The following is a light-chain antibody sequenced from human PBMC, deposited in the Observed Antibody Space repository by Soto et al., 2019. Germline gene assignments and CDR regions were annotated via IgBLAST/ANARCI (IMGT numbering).Light chain of an antibody. Sequence: QSALTQPASVSGSPGQSVTISCTGTSSDVGSYNLVSWYQQHPGKAPKVVIYEDTKRPSGVSDHFSGSKSGNTASLTISGLQADDEADYYCSSYAGSSTLVFGGGTKLTV. V-gene: IGLV2-23*01. CDR2: EDT. CDR1: SSDVGSYNL. CDR3: SSYAGSSTLV. J-gene: IGLJ3*02.